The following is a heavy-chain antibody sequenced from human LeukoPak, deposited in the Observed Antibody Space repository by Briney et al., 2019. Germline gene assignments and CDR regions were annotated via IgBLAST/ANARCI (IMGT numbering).Heavy chain of an antibody. CDR2: ISSSGSTI. D-gene: IGHD5-12*01. J-gene: IGHJ4*02. Sequence: GGSLRLSCAASGFTFSDYYMSWIRQAPGKGLEWVSYISSSGSTIYYADSVKGRFTISRDNAKNSLYLQMNSLKTEDTAVYYCTRLNADSGYDYGIDYWGQGTLVTVSS. V-gene: IGHV3-11*01. CDR3: TRLNADSGYDYGIDY. CDR1: GFTFSDYY.